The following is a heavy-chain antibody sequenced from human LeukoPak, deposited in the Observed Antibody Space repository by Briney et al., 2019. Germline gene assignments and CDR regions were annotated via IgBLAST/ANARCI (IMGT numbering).Heavy chain of an antibody. Sequence: SETLSFTCTVSGGSISSYYWSWIRQPPGKGVGWIGYIYYSGSSNYNPSLKSRVTISVDTSKNQFSLKLSSVTAADTAVYYCARLSYCGGDCYSGETYYYYYYGMDVWGQGTTVTVSS. CDR2: IYYSGSS. V-gene: IGHV4-59*01. CDR3: ARLSYCGGDCYSGETYYYYYYGMDV. D-gene: IGHD2-21*02. J-gene: IGHJ6*02. CDR1: GGSISSYY.